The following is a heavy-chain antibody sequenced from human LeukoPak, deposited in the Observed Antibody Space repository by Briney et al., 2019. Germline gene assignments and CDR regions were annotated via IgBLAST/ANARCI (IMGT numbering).Heavy chain of an antibody. V-gene: IGHV1-18*01. CDR2: ISAYNGNT. J-gene: IGHJ5*02. CDR3: ARDTSSGFSS. Sequence: GASVKVSCKASGGTFSSYAISWVRQAPGQGLEWMGWISAYNGNTNYAQKLQGRVTMTTDTSTSTAYMELRSLRSEDTAVYYCARDTSSGFSSWGQGTLVTVSS. D-gene: IGHD6-19*01. CDR1: GGTFSSYA.